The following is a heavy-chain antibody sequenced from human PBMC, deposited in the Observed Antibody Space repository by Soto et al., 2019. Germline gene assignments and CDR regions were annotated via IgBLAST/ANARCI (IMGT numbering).Heavy chain of an antibody. CDR1: GFTFSTYG. J-gene: IGHJ4*02. CDR3: AKDQLAMTVVVADYFDS. Sequence: QVQLVESGGGVVQPGKSLRLSCAASGFTFSTYGIHWVRQAPGKGLEWVALITYDAGSKYYGDSVKGRFIISRDNSHKTVSLKVSGLRADDTAVYFSAKDQLAMTVVVADYFDSWGQETLVTFS. D-gene: IGHD3-22*01. CDR2: ITYDAGSK. V-gene: IGHV3-30*18.